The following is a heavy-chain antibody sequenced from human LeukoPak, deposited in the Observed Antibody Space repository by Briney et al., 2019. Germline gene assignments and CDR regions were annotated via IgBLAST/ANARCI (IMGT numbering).Heavy chain of an antibody. CDR3: ASNLYYYGSGSYAYYYYMDV. J-gene: IGHJ6*03. V-gene: IGHV3-11*04. Sequence: GGSLRLSCAASGFTFSDYYMSWIRQAPGKGLECVSYISSSGSTIYYADSVKGRFTISRDNAKNSLYLQMNSLRAEDTAVYYCASNLYYYGSGSYAYYYYMDVWGKGTTVTVSS. D-gene: IGHD3-10*01. CDR2: ISSSGSTI. CDR1: GFTFSDYY.